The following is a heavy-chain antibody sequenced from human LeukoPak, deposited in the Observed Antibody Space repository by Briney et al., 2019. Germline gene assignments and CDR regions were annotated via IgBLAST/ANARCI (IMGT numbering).Heavy chain of an antibody. Sequence: ASVKVSCKASGYTFTSYYMHWVRQAPGQGLEWMGIINPSGGSTSYAQKFQGRVTMTRDMSTSTVYMELSSLRSEDTAVYYCARRTRISIVGATTLYYYYYMDVWGKGTTVTVSS. V-gene: IGHV1-46*01. J-gene: IGHJ6*03. CDR1: GYTFTSYY. CDR3: ARRTRISIVGATTLYYYYYMDV. D-gene: IGHD1-26*01. CDR2: INPSGGST.